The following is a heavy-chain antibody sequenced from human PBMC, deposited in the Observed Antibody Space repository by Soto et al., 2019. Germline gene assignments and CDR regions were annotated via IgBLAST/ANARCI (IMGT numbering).Heavy chain of an antibody. Sequence: GASVKVSCKASGYTFTSYDINWVRQATGQGLEWMGWINPNSGNTGYAQKFQGRVTMTRDTSASTAYMELSSLRPEDTAVYYCARDPSYYGMDVWGQGTTVTVS. CDR3: ARDPSYYGMDV. CDR2: INPNSGNT. J-gene: IGHJ6*02. V-gene: IGHV1-8*01. CDR1: GYTFTSYD.